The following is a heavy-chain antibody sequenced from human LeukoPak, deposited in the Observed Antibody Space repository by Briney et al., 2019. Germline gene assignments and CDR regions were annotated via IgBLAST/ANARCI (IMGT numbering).Heavy chain of an antibody. CDR3: ARGAHLLAPLDY. V-gene: IGHV1-69*13. CDR2: IIPIFGTA. J-gene: IGHJ4*02. Sequence: SVKVSCKASGGTFSSYAISWVRQAPGQGLEWMGGIIPIFGTANYAQKFQGRVTITADESTSTAYMELSSLRSEDTAVYYCARGAHLLAPLDYWGQGTLVTVSS. CDR1: GGTFSSYA. D-gene: IGHD3-3*01.